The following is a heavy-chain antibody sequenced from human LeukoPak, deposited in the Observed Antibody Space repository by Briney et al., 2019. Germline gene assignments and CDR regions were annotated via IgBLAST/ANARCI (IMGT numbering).Heavy chain of an antibody. CDR1: GFSFDTYA. CDR2: IWHDGSHK. CDR3: AREIFGSGSYPDS. J-gene: IGHJ4*02. V-gene: IGHV3-33*01. Sequence: GGSLRLSCAASGFSFDTYAMHWVRQAPGQGLEWVALIWHDGSHKFYSNSVRGQFTISRDNSKNTVYLQMNNLRPDDTAVYYCAREIFGSGSYPDSWGQGTLATVSS. D-gene: IGHD3-10*01.